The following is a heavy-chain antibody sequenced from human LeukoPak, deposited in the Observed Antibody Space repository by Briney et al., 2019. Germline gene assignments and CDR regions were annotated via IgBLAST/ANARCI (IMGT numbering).Heavy chain of an antibody. J-gene: IGHJ4*02. V-gene: IGHV4-34*01. CDR2: INHSGST. Sequence: SETLSLTCAVYGGSFSGYYWSWIRQPPGKGLEWIGEINHSGSTNYNPSLKSRVTISVDTSKNQFSLKLSSVTAADTAVFYCARGRPVDYWGQGTLVTVSS. CDR1: GGSFSGYY. CDR3: ARGRPVDY.